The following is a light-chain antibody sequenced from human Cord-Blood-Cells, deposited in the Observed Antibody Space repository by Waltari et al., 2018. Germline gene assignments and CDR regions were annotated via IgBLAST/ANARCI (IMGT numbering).Light chain of an antibody. CDR2: DVI. J-gene: IGLJ2*01. CDR3: CSYAGSDVV. Sequence: QSALTQPRSVSGSPGQSVPLSCPGTSSDVGGYNYVSWYQQHPVKAPTLWIHDVIKRPSGVPDRFSGSKYGNAAALTSSGLQAEDEADYYCCSYAGSDVVFGGGTKLTVL. CDR1: SSDVGGYNY. V-gene: IGLV2-11*01.